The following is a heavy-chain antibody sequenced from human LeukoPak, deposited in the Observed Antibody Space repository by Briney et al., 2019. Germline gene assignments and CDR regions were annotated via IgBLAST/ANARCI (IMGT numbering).Heavy chain of an antibody. Sequence: GGSLRLSCAASAFTFSDYYMSWVRQAPGKGLEWVACVKQDGTEKNYVVSVWGRFTVSVDNGKNSLYLQMNSLRAEDTAKYYCATLDSTKSVLWGRGTAVIVSS. J-gene: IGHJ1*01. CDR3: ATLDSTKSVL. CDR1: AFTFSDYY. D-gene: IGHD2-2*01. CDR2: VKQDGTEK. V-gene: IGHV3-7*01.